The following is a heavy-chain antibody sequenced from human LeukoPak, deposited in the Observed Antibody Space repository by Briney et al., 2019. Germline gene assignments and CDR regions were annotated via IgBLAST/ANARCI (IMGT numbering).Heavy chain of an antibody. CDR3: AKHGQGGDGYGDYDYFDY. CDR1: GFTFSSYG. J-gene: IGHJ4*02. V-gene: IGHV3-30*18. CDR2: ISYDGSNK. Sequence: PGRSLRLSCAASGFTFSSYGMHWVRQAPGKGLEWVAVISYDGSNKYYADSVKGRFTISRDNSKNTLYLQMNSLRAEDTAVYYCAKHGQGGDGYGDYDYFDYWGQGTLVTVSS. D-gene: IGHD4-17*01.